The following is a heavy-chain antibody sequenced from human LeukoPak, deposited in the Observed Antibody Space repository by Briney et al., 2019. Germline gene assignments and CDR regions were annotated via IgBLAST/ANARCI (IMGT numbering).Heavy chain of an antibody. CDR1: GFTFSSYG. CDR3: ARVGSIAAAGTPDY. Sequence: PGRSLRLSCAASGFTFSSYGLHWVRQAPGKGLEWVSYISSSSGHTEYADSVKGRFTVSRDNAKNSLFLQLNSLRADDTAVYYCARVGSIAAAGTPDYWGQGTLVTVSS. CDR2: ISSSSGHT. J-gene: IGHJ4*02. D-gene: IGHD6-13*01. V-gene: IGHV3-21*05.